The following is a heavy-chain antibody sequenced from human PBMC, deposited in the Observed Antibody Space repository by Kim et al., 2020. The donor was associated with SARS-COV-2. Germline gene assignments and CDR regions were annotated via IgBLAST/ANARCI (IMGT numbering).Heavy chain of an antibody. V-gene: IGHV1-2*02. Sequence: GGPNYAQNFRGRVTMTRDTSISTVYLELTGLTSDDTAVYYCARSSLLDFDYWGQGTLVTVSS. J-gene: IGHJ4*02. CDR2: GGP. CDR3: ARSSLLDFDY. D-gene: IGHD3-10*01.